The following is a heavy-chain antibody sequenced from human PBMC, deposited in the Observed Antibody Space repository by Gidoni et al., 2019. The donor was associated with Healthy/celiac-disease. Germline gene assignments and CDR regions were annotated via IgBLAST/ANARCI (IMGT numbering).Heavy chain of an antibody. Sequence: QVQLQQWGAGLLKPSETLSLTCAVDGGSFSGYYWSWIRQPPGKGLEWIGEINHSGSTNYNPSLKSRVTISVDTSKNQFSLKLSSVTAADTAVYYCARKRGKGYCSGGSCYSLDYWGQGTLVTVSS. CDR2: INHSGST. CDR1: GGSFSGYY. V-gene: IGHV4-34*01. CDR3: ARKRGKGYCSGGSCYSLDY. J-gene: IGHJ4*02. D-gene: IGHD2-15*01.